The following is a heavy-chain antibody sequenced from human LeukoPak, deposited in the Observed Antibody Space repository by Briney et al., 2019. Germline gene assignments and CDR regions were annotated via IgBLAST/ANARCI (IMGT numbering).Heavy chain of an antibody. D-gene: IGHD2-21*02. Sequence: PSETLSLTCAVYGGPFSGYYWSWIRQSPGKGLEWIGEINQSGSTTYKPSLKGRVTISVDTSKTQFSLKLSSVTAADTAVYYCARGKEYCGGDCSSSWYFDLWGRGTLVTVSS. CDR3: ARGKEYCGGDCSSSWYFDL. V-gene: IGHV4-34*01. CDR2: INQSGST. J-gene: IGHJ2*01. CDR1: GGPFSGYY.